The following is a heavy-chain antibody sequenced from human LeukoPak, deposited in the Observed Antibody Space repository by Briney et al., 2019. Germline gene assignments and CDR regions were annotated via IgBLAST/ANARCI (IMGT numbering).Heavy chain of an antibody. CDR1: GYTFTSYD. CDR3: ARRNVLRFLEWSTPAYYYYYMDV. CDR2: MNPNSGNT. D-gene: IGHD3-3*01. J-gene: IGHJ6*03. Sequence: VASVKVSCKASGYTFTSYDINWVRQATGQGLEWMGWMNPNSGNTGYAQKFKGRVAITRNTSISTAHMELSRMRSEPTAVYYCARRNVLRFLEWSTPAYYYYYMDVWGKGTTVTVSS. V-gene: IGHV1-8*01.